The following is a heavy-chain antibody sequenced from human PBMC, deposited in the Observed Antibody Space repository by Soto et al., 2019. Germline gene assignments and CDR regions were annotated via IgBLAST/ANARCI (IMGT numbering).Heavy chain of an antibody. CDR1: GFTFSNYD. CDR2: IGKAGDT. D-gene: IGHD6-13*01. J-gene: IGHJ4*02. V-gene: IGHV3-13*04. CDR3: ARGAATGFDY. Sequence: EVQLVESGGGLVQPGGSLRLSCAASGFTFSNYDMHWVRQGRGKGLEWVSGIGKAGDTYYVGSVRGRFTTSRENAKNSLYLQMNSLRAGDTAVYYCARGAATGFDYWGQGTLVTVSS.